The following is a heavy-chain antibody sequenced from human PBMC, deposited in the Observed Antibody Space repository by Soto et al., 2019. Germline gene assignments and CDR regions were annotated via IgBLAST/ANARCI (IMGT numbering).Heavy chain of an antibody. CDR2: ISYDGSDK. V-gene: IGHV3-30*03. CDR1: GFTFSSYG. Sequence: GGSLRLSCAGSGFTFSSYGMHWVRQAPGKGLEWVAVISYDGSDKYYGDSVKGRFTISRDNSKNTLYLQMNSLRAEDTAVYYCAREGYSLGYFDLWGRGTLVTVSS. D-gene: IGHD5-18*01. CDR3: AREGYSLGYFDL. J-gene: IGHJ2*01.